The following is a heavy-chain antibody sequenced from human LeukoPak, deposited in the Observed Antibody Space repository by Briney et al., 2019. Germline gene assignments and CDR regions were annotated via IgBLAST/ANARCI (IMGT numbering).Heavy chain of an antibody. Sequence: GGALRLSCAASGFTFSRYGMHWVRQAPGKGLEWVTFIRYDGSNKYYVESVKGRFSISRDNAKKTLYLEMNRLRAEHTDIYYCSKGKGKLGAFQSDFDYWGQGTLVTVSS. CDR3: SKGKGKLGAFQSDFDY. CDR1: GFTFSRYG. J-gene: IGHJ4*02. D-gene: IGHD1-26*01. CDR2: IRYDGSNK. V-gene: IGHV3-30*02.